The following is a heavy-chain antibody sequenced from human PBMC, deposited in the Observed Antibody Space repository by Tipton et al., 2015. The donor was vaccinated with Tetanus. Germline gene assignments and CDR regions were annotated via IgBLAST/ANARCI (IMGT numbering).Heavy chain of an antibody. CDR2: IYYSGST. CDR1: GGSISSYH. Sequence: TLSLTCTVSGGSISSYHWSWIRQPPGKGLEWIGYIYYSGSTNYNPSLKSRVTISVDTSKNQFSLKLSSVTAADTAVYYCARGLYSYGYYYFDYWGQGTLVTVSS. D-gene: IGHD5-18*01. V-gene: IGHV4-59*01. CDR3: ARGLYSYGYYYFDY. J-gene: IGHJ4*02.